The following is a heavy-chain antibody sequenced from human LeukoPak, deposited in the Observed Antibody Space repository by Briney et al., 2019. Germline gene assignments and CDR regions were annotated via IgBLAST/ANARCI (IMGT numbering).Heavy chain of an antibody. Sequence: ASVKVSCKASGYTFTSYAMHWVRQAPGQRLEWMGWINAGNGNTKYSQKFQGRVTITRDTSASTAYMELSSLRSEDTAVYYCAGEGRPVYYYDSSGYSFDYWGPGTLVTVSS. J-gene: IGHJ4*02. CDR2: INAGNGNT. V-gene: IGHV1-3*01. CDR1: GYTFTSYA. CDR3: AGEGRPVYYYDSSGYSFDY. D-gene: IGHD3-22*01.